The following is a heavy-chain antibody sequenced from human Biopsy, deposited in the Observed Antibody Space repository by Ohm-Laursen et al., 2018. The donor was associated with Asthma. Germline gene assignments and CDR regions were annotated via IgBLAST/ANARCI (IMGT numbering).Heavy chain of an antibody. J-gene: IGHJ4*02. V-gene: IGHV3-33*08. CDR2: IWYDGSIK. D-gene: IGHD6-19*01. Sequence: SLRLSCSASGFTFRSYAMHWVRQAPGKGLEWVAVIWYDGSIKYYADPVKGRFSISRDNSKNTLYLQMDSLRAEDTAVYYCARGDSSGWSHYYFDYWGQGTLVTVSS. CDR1: GFTFRSYA. CDR3: ARGDSSGWSHYYFDY.